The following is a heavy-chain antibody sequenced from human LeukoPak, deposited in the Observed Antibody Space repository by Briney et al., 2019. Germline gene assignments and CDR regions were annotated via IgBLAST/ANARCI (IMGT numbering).Heavy chain of an antibody. J-gene: IGHJ4*02. D-gene: IGHD6-6*01. Sequence: GGSLRLSCAASGFTFSSYAMHWVRQAPGKGLEWVAVITYDGSNKYYADSVKGRFTISRDNSKNTLYLQMNSLRAEDTAVYYCARMSGSSHVYYFDYWGQGTLVTVSS. CDR2: ITYDGSNK. CDR1: GFTFSSYA. V-gene: IGHV3-30-3*01. CDR3: ARMSGSSHVYYFDY.